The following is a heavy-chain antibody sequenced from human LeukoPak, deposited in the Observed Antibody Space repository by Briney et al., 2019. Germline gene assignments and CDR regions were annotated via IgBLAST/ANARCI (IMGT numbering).Heavy chain of an antibody. D-gene: IGHD6-13*01. CDR3: ARLHSSSWYYLDY. Sequence: PSETLSLTCTVSGGSISSYYWSWIRQPPGKGLEWIGYIYYSGSTNHIPSLKSRVTISVDTSKNQFSLKLSSVTAADTAVYYCARLHSSSWYYLDYWGQGTLVTVSS. CDR2: IYYSGST. CDR1: GGSISSYY. V-gene: IGHV4-59*08. J-gene: IGHJ4*02.